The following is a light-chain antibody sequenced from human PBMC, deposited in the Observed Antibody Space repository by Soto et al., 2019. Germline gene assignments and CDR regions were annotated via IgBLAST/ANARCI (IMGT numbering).Light chain of an antibody. CDR3: CSYADNYSYV. CDR1: SSDVGAYNY. Sequence: QSALTQPRSVSGSPGQSDTISCTGTSSDVGAYNYVSWYQQHPGKAPKLMTYDVSKRPSGVPDRFSGSKSGNTASLTISGLQAEDEADYYCCSYADNYSYVFGTGTKVTVL. V-gene: IGLV2-11*01. J-gene: IGLJ1*01. CDR2: DVS.